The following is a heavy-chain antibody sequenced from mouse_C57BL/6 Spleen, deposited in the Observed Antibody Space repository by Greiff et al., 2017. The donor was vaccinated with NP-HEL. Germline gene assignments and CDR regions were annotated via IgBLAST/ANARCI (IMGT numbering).Heavy chain of an antibody. CDR2: IDPSDSYT. J-gene: IGHJ4*01. V-gene: IGHV1-69*01. D-gene: IGHD3-1*01. Sequence: VQLQQPGAELVMPGASVKLSCKASGYTFTSYWMHWVKQRPGQGLEWIGEIDPSDSYTNYNQKFKGKSTLTVAKSSSTAYMQLSSLTSEDSAVYYCARRGLLALYYAMDYWGQGTSVTVAS. CDR1: GYTFTSYW. CDR3: ARRGLLALYYAMDY.